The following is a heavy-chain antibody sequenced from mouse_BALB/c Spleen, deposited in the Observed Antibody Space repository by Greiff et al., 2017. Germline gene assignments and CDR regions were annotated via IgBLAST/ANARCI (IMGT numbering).Heavy chain of an antibody. D-gene: IGHD2-12*01. CDR3: ARSVTYDFDY. CDR1: GFNIKDYY. J-gene: IGHJ2*01. Sequence: EVKLVESGAELVRPGALVKLSCKASGFNIKDYYMHWVKQRPEQGLEWIGWIDPENGNTIYDPKFQGKASITADTSSNTAYLQLSSLTSEDTAVYYCARSVTYDFDYWGQGTTLTVSS. V-gene: IGHV14-1*02. CDR2: IDPENGNT.